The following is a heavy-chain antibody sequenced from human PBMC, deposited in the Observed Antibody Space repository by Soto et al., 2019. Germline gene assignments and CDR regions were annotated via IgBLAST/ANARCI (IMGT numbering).Heavy chain of an antibody. D-gene: IGHD3-22*01. Sequence: GASVKVSCKASGYTFTSYGISWVRQAPGQGLEWMGWISAYNGNTNYAQKLQGRVTMTTDTSTSTAYMELRSLRSDDTAVYYCFWYYDSSGYPSHGPEHDAFDIWGQGTMVTVSS. V-gene: IGHV1-18*01. CDR2: ISAYNGNT. CDR3: FWYYDSSGYPSHGPEHDAFDI. CDR1: GYTFTSYG. J-gene: IGHJ3*02.